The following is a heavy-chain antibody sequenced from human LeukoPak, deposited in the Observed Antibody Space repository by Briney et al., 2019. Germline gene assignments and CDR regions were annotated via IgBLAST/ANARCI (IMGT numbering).Heavy chain of an antibody. CDR3: ARARGDYYDSSGYYSAFDY. J-gene: IGHJ4*02. Sequence: SETLSLTCAVYGGPFSGYYWSWIRQPPGKGLEWIGEINHSGSANYNPSLKSRVTIPVDMSKNQFSLKLSSVTAADTAVYYCARARGDYYDSSGYYSAFDYWGQGTLVTVSS. CDR2: INHSGSA. CDR1: GGPFSGYY. V-gene: IGHV4-34*01. D-gene: IGHD3-22*01.